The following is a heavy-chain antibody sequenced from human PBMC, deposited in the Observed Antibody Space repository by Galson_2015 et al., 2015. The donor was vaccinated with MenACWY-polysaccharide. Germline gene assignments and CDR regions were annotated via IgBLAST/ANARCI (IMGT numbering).Heavy chain of an antibody. D-gene: IGHD1-26*01. CDR2: IFHSGTT. CDR3: ARVEKYSGSYCILH. Sequence: ATLSLTCAVSDYSIRSGYFWGWIRQPPGKGPEWIASIFHSGTTYYNPSLKSRVTISVDTSKNQFSLKLSSVTAADTAVYYCARVEKYSGSYCILHWGQGILVTVSS. J-gene: IGHJ4*02. V-gene: IGHV4-38-2*01. CDR1: DYSIRSGYF.